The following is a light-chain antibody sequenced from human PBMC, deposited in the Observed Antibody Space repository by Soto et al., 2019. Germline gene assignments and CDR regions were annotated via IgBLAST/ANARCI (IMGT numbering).Light chain of an antibody. CDR1: QSVSSSY. CDR2: GAS. CDR3: QQYGSSPRT. Sequence: ETVLTQSPSTPSVSLGERATLSCGASQSVSSSYLAWYQQKPGQAPRLLICGASSRASGIPDRFSGSGSGTDFTLTISRLEPEDFAVYYCQQYGSSPRTFGQGTKVDIK. V-gene: IGKV3D-20*01. J-gene: IGKJ1*01.